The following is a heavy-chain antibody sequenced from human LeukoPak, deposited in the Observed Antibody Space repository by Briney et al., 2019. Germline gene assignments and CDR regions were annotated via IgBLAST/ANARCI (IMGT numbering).Heavy chain of an antibody. D-gene: IGHD3-22*01. V-gene: IGHV3-30*04. CDR2: ISYDGSNK. CDR1: GFTFSSYA. J-gene: IGHJ4*02. Sequence: GRSLRLSCAASGFTFSSYAMHWVRQAPGKGLEWLAVISYDGSNKYYADSVKGRFTISRDNSKNTLYLQMNSLRAEDTAVYYCARGGHSSGYYYAFDYWGQGTLVTVSS. CDR3: ARGGHSSGYYYAFDY.